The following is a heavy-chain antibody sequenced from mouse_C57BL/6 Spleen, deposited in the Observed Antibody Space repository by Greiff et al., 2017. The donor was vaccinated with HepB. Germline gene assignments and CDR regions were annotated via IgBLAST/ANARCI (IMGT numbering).Heavy chain of an antibody. CDR3: TRRGLAVTGFDY. D-gene: IGHD2-13*01. V-gene: IGHV1-69*01. J-gene: IGHJ2*01. Sequence: QVQLQQPGAELVMPGASVKLSCKASGYTFTSYWMHWVKQRPGQGLEWIGEIDPSDSYTNYNQKFKGKSTLTVDKSSSTAYMQLSSLTSEDSAVYCCTRRGLAVTGFDYWGQGTTLTVSS. CDR2: IDPSDSYT. CDR1: GYTFTSYW.